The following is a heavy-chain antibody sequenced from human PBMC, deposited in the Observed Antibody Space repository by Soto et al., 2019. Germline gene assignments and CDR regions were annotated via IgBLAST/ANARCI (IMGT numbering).Heavy chain of an antibody. CDR1: GFTFSSYS. CDR3: AREPSVKYGDYVYYYGMDV. D-gene: IGHD4-17*01. CDR2: ISSSSSYI. Sequence: GGSLRLSCAASGFTFSSYSMNWVRQAPGKGLEWVSSISSSSSYIYYADSVKGRFTISRDNAKNSLYLQMNSLRAEDTAVYYCAREPSVKYGDYVYYYGMDVWGQGTTVTVS. V-gene: IGHV3-21*01. J-gene: IGHJ6*02.